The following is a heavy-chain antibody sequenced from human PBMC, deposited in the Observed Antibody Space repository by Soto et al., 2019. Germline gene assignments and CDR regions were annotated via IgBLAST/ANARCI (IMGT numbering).Heavy chain of an antibody. D-gene: IGHD1-26*01. CDR1: GGSISSSNW. CDR3: ARDLKSELDSWYFDY. V-gene: IGHV4-4*02. CDR2: IYHSGST. Sequence: QVQLQESGPGLVKPSGTLSLTCAVSGGSISSSNWWSWVRQPPGKGLEWIGEIYHSGSTNYNPSLKRRVTISVDKSKNQFSLKLSSVTAADTAVYYCARDLKSELDSWYFDYWGQGTLVTVSS. J-gene: IGHJ4*02.